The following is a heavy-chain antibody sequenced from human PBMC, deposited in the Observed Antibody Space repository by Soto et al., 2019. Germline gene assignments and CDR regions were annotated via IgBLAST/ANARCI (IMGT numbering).Heavy chain of an antibody. CDR1: GGSFTSNNW. V-gene: IGHV4-4*02. J-gene: IGHJ4*02. CDR2: IYRTGST. CDR3: ASRDPGTSVDY. Sequence: SETLSLTCAVSGGSFTSNNWWTWVRQPPGQGLEWIGGIYRTGSTNYNPSLKSRVTISLDKSENQFSLKVTSLTAAGTAVYYCASRDPGTSVDYWGQGTLVTVSS. D-gene: IGHD1-7*01.